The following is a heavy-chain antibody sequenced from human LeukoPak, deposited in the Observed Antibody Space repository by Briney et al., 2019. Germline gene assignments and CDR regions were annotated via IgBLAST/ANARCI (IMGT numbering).Heavy chain of an antibody. CDR3: ARDGDCSSTSCYTLAHDNAFDI. V-gene: IGHV3-30-3*01. CDR2: ISYDGSNK. Sequence: PGGSLRLSCAASGFTFSSYAMHWVRQAPGKGLEWVAVISYDGSNKYYADSVKGRFTISRDNSKNTLYLQMNSLRAEDTAVYYCARDGDCSSTSCYTLAHDNAFDIWGQGTMVTVSS. J-gene: IGHJ3*02. CDR1: GFTFSSYA. D-gene: IGHD2-2*02.